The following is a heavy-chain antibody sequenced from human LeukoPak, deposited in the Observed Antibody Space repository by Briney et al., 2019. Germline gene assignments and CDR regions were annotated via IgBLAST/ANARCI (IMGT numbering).Heavy chain of an antibody. CDR1: GFTVSSNY. CDR2: IYSGGST. Sequence: PGGSLRLSCAASGFTVSSNYMSWVRQAPGKGLEWVSVIYSGGSTYYADSVKGRFTISRDNSKNTLYLQMNSLRAEDTAVYYCASDYDILTGYGYWGQGTLVTVSS. V-gene: IGHV3-53*01. D-gene: IGHD3-9*01. J-gene: IGHJ4*02. CDR3: ASDYDILTGYGY.